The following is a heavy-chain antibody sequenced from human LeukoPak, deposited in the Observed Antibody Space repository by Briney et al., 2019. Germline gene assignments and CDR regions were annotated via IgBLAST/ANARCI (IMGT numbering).Heavy chain of an antibody. D-gene: IGHD1-14*01. V-gene: IGHV4-39*07. CDR1: GGSISSSSYY. CDR2: IYYSGST. J-gene: IGHJ4*02. Sequence: PPETLSLTCTVSGGSISSSSYYWGWIRQPPGKGLEWIGSIYYSGSTYYNPSLKSRVTISVDTSKNQFSLKLSSVTAADTAVYYCARTRTLAYFDYWGQGTLVTVSS. CDR3: ARTRTLAYFDY.